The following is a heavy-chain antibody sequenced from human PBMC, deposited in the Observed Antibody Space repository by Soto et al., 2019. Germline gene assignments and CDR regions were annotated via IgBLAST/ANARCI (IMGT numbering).Heavy chain of an antibody. CDR1: GGSISSGGYS. CDR2: IYDSGTT. V-gene: IGHV4-30-2*01. D-gene: IGHD4-17*01. CDR3: ARAHYGDYGYGMDV. J-gene: IGHJ6*02. Sequence: SETLSLTCAVSGGSISSGGYSWTWIRQPPGKGLEWIGYIYDSGTTYYNPSLKSRVTISVDRSKNQFSLKLSSVTAADTAVYYCARAHYGDYGYGMDVWGQGTTVTVPS.